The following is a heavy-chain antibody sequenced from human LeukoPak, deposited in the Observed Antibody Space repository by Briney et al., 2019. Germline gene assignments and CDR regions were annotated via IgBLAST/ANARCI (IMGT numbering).Heavy chain of an antibody. CDR1: GFTFSSYA. CDR2: ISYDGSNK. V-gene: IGHV3-30-3*01. CDR3: ERATEEDYDILTGYRNYYFDY. J-gene: IGHJ4*02. D-gene: IGHD3-9*01. Sequence: PGGSLRLFCAASGFTFSSYAMHWVRQAPGKGLEGVAVISYDGSNKYYADSVKGRFTISRDNSKNTLYLQMNSLRAEDTAVYYCERATEEDYDILTGYRNYYFDYWGQGTLVTVSS.